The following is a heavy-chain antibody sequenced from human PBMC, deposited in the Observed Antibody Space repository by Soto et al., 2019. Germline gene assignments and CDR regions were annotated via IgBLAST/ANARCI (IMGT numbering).Heavy chain of an antibody. J-gene: IGHJ4*02. CDR1: GFTFSSYA. V-gene: IGHV3-23*01. D-gene: IGHD3-9*01. CDR2: ISGSGGST. Sequence: GGSLSLSCAASGFTFSSYAMSWVRQAPGKGLEWVSAISGSGGSTYYADSVKGRFTISRDNSKNTLYLQMNSLRAEDTAVYYCAKEAVLRYFDWLLYGYFDYWGQGTLVTSPQ. CDR3: AKEAVLRYFDWLLYGYFDY.